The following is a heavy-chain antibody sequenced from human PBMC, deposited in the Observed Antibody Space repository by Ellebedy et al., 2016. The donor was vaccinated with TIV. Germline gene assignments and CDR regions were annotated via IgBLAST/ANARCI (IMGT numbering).Heavy chain of an antibody. J-gene: IGHJ5*02. CDR3: ARDVNFYDSSGYWMSFDP. D-gene: IGHD3-22*01. CDR2: IFHSGST. CDR1: GFAFSVYS. Sequence: ESLKISCAASGFAFSVYSMNWVRQAPGKGLEWIGEIFHSGSTNYNPSLKSRVTISVDKSKNQFSLRLSSVTAADTAVYYCARDVNFYDSSGYWMSFDPWGQGTLVTVSS. V-gene: IGHV4-34*12.